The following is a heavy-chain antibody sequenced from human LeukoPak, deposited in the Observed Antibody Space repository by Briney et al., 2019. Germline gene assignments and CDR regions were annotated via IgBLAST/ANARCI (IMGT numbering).Heavy chain of an antibody. Sequence: PSETLSLTCSVSGGSITTYYWSWIRQPPGKGLEWIAYISDSGSTKYRPSLRGRLSISMDKSKNTFSLKLNSVTAADTAVYYCARPDSHLSAFDIWGQGTKVPVS. CDR2: ISDSGST. J-gene: IGHJ3*02. V-gene: IGHV4-59*08. CDR3: ARPDSHLSAFDI. D-gene: IGHD2-21*01. CDR1: GGSITTYY.